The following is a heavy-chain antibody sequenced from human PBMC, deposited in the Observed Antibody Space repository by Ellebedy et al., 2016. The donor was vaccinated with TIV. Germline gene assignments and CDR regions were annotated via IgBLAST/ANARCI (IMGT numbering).Heavy chain of an antibody. CDR2: IAYDGSKK. V-gene: IGHV3-30*16. J-gene: IGHJ4*02. Sequence: GESLKISCAASGFTFSSYALHSVRQAPGKGLEWVAVIAYDGSKKYYVDSVKGRFTISRDNSRHTLYLEMHSLRGEDTAVYYCARDRELWFGELFITYYLDYWGQGSLVTVSS. D-gene: IGHD3-10*01. CDR3: ARDRELWFGELFITYYLDY. CDR1: GFTFSSYA.